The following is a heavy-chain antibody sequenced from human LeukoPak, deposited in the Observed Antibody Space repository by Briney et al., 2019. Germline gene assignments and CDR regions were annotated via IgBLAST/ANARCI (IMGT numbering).Heavy chain of an antibody. V-gene: IGHV1-2*02. CDR2: INPNSGGT. CDR1: GYTFTSYD. CDR3: ARDQSQWLDSLFDY. Sequence: ASVKVSCKVSGYTFTSYDINWVRQATGQGLEWMGWINPNSGGTNYAQKFQGRVTMTRDTSISTAYMELSRLRSDDTAVYYCARDQSQWLDSLFDYWGQGTLVTVSS. D-gene: IGHD6-19*01. J-gene: IGHJ4*02.